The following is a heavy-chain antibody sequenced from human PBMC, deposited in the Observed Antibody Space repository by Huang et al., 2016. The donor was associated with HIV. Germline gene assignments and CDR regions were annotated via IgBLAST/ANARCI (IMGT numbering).Heavy chain of an antibody. D-gene: IGHD6-19*01. CDR2: IRYDGSNK. V-gene: IGHV3-30*02. CDR3: AKEDSSGWWFDY. Sequence: QVQLVESGGGVVQPGGSLRLSCAASGFTFSSYGMHWVRQAPGKGLEWVALIRYDGSNKYYADSGKGRFTISRDNSKNTLYLQMNSLRAEDTAVYYCAKEDSSGWWFDYWGQGTLVTVSS. CDR1: GFTFSSYG. J-gene: IGHJ4*02.